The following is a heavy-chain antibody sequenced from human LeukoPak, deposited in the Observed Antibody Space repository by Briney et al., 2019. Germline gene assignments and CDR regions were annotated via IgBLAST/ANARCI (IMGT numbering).Heavy chain of an antibody. CDR2: IYYSGST. V-gene: IGHV4-59*01. CDR3: ASSKGLLWFGESIYGDAFDI. J-gene: IGHJ3*02. CDR1: GGSISSYY. D-gene: IGHD3-10*01. Sequence: SETLSLTCTVSGGSISSYYWSWIRQPPGKGLEWIGYIYYSGSTNYNPSLKSRVTISVDTSKNQFSLKLSSVTAADTAVYYCASSKGLLWFGESIYGDAFDIWGQGTMVTVSS.